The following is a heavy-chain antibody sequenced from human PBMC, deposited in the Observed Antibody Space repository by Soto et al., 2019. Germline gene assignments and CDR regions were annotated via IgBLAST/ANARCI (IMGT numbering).Heavy chain of an antibody. CDR3: ARDQDSARST. V-gene: IGHV3-30-3*01. J-gene: IGHJ4*02. CDR1: GFTFMNYA. Sequence: QVHLVESGGGVVQPGRSLRLSCGASGFTFMNYAMHWVRQAPGKGLEWVTIISSDGNNKYYADSVKGRFTSSRDNSKNTLYLQRNSLSGGDTAIYYCARDQDSARSTWGQGTVVTV. D-gene: IGHD1-26*01. CDR2: ISSDGNNK.